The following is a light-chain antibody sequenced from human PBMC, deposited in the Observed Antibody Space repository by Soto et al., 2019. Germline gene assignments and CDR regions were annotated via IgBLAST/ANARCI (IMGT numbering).Light chain of an antibody. CDR2: EVN. CDR3: QSYDSTLSGSRV. CDR1: SSDVGGYNY. Sequence: QSVLTQPPSASGSPGQSVTISCTGTSSDVGGYNYVSWYQQHPGKAPKLLIYEVNKRPSGVPDRFSGSKSGNTASLTVSGLQAEGEADYLRQSYDSTLSGSRVFGGGTKVTVL. V-gene: IGLV2-8*01. J-gene: IGLJ3*02.